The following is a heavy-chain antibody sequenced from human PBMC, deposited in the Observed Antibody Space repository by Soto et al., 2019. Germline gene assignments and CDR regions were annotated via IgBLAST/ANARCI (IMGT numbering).Heavy chain of an antibody. CDR3: PRDRGAKQRHYGMKV. J-gene: IGHJ6*01. CDR2: IKQDGSEK. Sequence: GGSLRLSCAASGFTFSSYWMSWVRQAPGKGLEWVANIKQDGSEKYYVDSVKGRFTISRDNAKNSLFLQMNSLRAEDTAVYYCPRDRGAKQRHYGMKVWRERSTVTFCS. D-gene: IGHD6-25*01. V-gene: IGHV3-7*01. CDR1: GFTFSSYW.